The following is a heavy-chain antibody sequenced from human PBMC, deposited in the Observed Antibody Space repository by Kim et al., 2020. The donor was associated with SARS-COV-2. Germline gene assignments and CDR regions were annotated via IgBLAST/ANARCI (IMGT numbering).Heavy chain of an antibody. D-gene: IGHD2-2*01. CDR2: FDPEDGET. Sequence: ASVKVSCKVSGYTLTELSMHWVRQAPGKGLEWMGGFDPEDGETIYAQKFQGRVTMTEDTSTDTAYMELSSLRSEDTAVYYCATYIVVVPAAMMPTNYYYYSGMDVWGQGTTVTVSS. CDR1: GYTLTELS. V-gene: IGHV1-24*01. CDR3: ATYIVVVPAAMMPTNYYYYSGMDV. J-gene: IGHJ6*02.